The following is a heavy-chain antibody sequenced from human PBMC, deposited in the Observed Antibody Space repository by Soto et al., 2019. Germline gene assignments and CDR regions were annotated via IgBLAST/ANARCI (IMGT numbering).Heavy chain of an antibody. V-gene: IGHV3-7*03. CDR2: IKQDGGEK. D-gene: IGHD5-12*01. CDR3: VREYGGFRDWYFDL. CDR1: GFTFGSYW. J-gene: IGHJ2*01. Sequence: EVQQVESGGGLVQPGGSLRLSCAVSGFTFGSYWMNWVRQAPGKGLQWVAKIKQDGGEKYYGDSVEGRFTISRDNTKNSVYLEMNSLRVEDTAVYYCVREYGGFRDWYFDLWGRGTPVTVSS.